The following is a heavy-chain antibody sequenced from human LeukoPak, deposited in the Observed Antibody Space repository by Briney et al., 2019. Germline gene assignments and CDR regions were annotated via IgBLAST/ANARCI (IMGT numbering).Heavy chain of an antibody. V-gene: IGHV1-18*04. D-gene: IGHD4-11*01. CDR3: ARDSDYSGNGNGDWFDP. Sequence: ASVKVSCKASGFSFTSFGVTWVRQAPGQGPEWMGWISTYTGVTHYAEKFEDRVTMSIDTSTTTAYMELRSLRYDDTAVYYCARDSDYSGNGNGDWFDPWGQGTVVTVSS. J-gene: IGHJ5*02. CDR1: GFSFTSFG. CDR2: ISTYTGVT.